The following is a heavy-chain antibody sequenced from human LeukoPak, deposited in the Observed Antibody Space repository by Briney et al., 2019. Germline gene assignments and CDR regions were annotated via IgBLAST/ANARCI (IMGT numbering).Heavy chain of an antibody. V-gene: IGHV3-23*01. J-gene: IGHJ4*02. CDR2: ISGSGATT. CDR1: GFTFSTYG. D-gene: IGHD3-10*01. Sequence: GGSLRLSCAASGFTFSTYGFSWVRQAPGKGLEWVSRISGSGATTNYADSVKGRFTISRDKSKNTVYLQMNGLRADDTAVYFCAGGRNFGSGSYVFDYWGQGTLVTVSS. CDR3: AGGRNFGSGSYVFDY.